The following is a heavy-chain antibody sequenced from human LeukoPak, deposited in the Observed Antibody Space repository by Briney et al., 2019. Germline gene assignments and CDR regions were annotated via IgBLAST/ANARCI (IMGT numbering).Heavy chain of an antibody. CDR2: ISSSGSTI. V-gene: IGHV3-11*01. Sequence: PGGSLRLSCAASGLTFSDYYMSWIRQAPGKGLEWVSYISSSGSTIYYADSVKSRFTISRDNAKNSLYLQMNSLRAEDTAVYYCARDEAAGTEDDAFDIWGQGTMVTVSS. CDR1: GLTFSDYY. J-gene: IGHJ3*02. D-gene: IGHD6-13*01. CDR3: ARDEAAGTEDDAFDI.